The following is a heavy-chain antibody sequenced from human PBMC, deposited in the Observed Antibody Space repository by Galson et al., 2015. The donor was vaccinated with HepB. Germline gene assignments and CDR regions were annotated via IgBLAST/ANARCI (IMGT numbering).Heavy chain of an antibody. CDR3: ARARGGSGWYVDY. D-gene: IGHD6-19*01. CDR1: GYSISSGYY. V-gene: IGHV4-38-2*01. CDR2: IYHSGST. J-gene: IGHJ4*02. Sequence: ETLSLTCAVSGYSISSGYYWGWIRQPPGKGLEWIGSIYHSGSTYYNPSLKSRVTISVDTSKNQFSLKLSSVTAADTAVYYCARARGGSGWYVDYWGQGTLATVSS.